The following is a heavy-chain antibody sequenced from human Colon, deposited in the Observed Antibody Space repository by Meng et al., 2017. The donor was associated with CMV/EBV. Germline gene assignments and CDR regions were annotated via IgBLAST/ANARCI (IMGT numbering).Heavy chain of an antibody. CDR2: VCYNGIT. J-gene: IGHJ1*01. V-gene: IGHV4-59*01. Sequence: QVKRQESGPGLVKPSGTLSLTCAVSGGSMSSNCWSWIRQPPGKGLEWIGYVCYNGITDYNPSLKSRVTISGETSKNQFSLQVSSVTAADTAMYYCALRGLAAGTFQHWGQGALVTVSS. CDR3: ALRGLAAGTFQH. D-gene: IGHD6-13*01. CDR1: GGSMSSNC.